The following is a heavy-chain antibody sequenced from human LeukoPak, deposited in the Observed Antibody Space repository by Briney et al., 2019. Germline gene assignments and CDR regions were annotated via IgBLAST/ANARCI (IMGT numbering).Heavy chain of an antibody. J-gene: IGHJ5*02. CDR3: ARFWGDGYNHNWFDP. CDR2: INHSGST. V-gene: IGHV4-34*01. Sequence: PSETLSLTCAVYGGSFSGYYWSWIRQPPGKGLEWIGEINHSGSTNYNPSLKSRVTISVDTSKNQFSLKLSSVTAADTAVYYCARFWGDGYNHNWFDPWGQGTLVTVSS. CDR1: GGSFSGYY. D-gene: IGHD5-24*01.